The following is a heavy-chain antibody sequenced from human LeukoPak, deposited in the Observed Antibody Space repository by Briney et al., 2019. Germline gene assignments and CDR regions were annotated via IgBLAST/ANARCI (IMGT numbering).Heavy chain of an antibody. CDR2: ISAYNGNT. D-gene: IGHD6-19*01. V-gene: IGHV1-18*01. CDR3: ASLYSSGWADASDI. Sequence: ASVKVSCKASGYTFTSYGISWVRQAPGQGLEWMGWISAYNGNTNYAQKLQGRVTMTTDTSTGTAYMELRSLRSDDTAVYYCASLYSSGWADASDIWGQGTMVTVSS. J-gene: IGHJ3*02. CDR1: GYTFTSYG.